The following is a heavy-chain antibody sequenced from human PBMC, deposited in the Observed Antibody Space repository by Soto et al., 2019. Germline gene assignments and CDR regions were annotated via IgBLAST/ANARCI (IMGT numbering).Heavy chain of an antibody. CDR3: ARGGHIAVVTASFDY. Sequence: ASVKVSCKSSGYPFNTYYLHWVRQAPGQGLEWMGMIHPSGGGSTYAQKFLGRVTMTMDSSTTTVFMELSSLRSDDTAVYYCARGGHIAVVTASFDYWGQGTLVTVSS. CDR1: GYPFNTYY. J-gene: IGHJ4*02. V-gene: IGHV1-46*02. CDR2: IHPSGGGS. D-gene: IGHD2-21*02.